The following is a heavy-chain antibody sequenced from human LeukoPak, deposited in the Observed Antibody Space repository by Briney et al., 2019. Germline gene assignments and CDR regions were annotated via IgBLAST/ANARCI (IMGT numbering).Heavy chain of an antibody. D-gene: IGHD6-13*01. CDR2: ISGSGGST. J-gene: IGHJ4*02. V-gene: IGHV3-23*01. Sequence: PGGSLRLSCAASGFTFSSYAMSWVRQAPGKGLEWVSAISGSGGSTHYADSVKGRFTISRDNSKNTLYLQMNSLRAEDTAVYYCAKEGVAAAGLQNYFDYWGQGTLVTVSS. CDR3: AKEGVAAAGLQNYFDY. CDR1: GFTFSSYA.